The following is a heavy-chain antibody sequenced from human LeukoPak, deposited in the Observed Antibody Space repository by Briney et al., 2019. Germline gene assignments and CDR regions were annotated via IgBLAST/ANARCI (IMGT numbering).Heavy chain of an antibody. J-gene: IGHJ4*02. CDR1: GFTFSSYW. D-gene: IGHD2-2*02. CDR3: ARQYCSSTSCYRYFDY. Sequence: GGSLRLSCAASGFTFSSYWMSWVRQAPGKGLEWVANIKQDGSEKYYVDSVKGRFTISRDNAKNSLYLQMNSLRAEDTAVYYCARQYCSSTSCYRYFDYWGQGTLVTVSS. CDR2: IKQDGSEK. V-gene: IGHV3-7*01.